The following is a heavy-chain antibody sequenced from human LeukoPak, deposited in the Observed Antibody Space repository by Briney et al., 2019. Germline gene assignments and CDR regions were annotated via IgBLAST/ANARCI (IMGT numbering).Heavy chain of an antibody. CDR2: IYPGDSDT. Sequence: GESLKISCKGSGYSFTTYWIGWVRQMPGKGLEWMGIIYPGDSDTRYSLSLQGQVTISVDKSINTAYLQWSSLKASDTAMFYCARFYCSTTSCHRADVWGKGTMVTVPS. CDR1: GYSFTTYW. CDR3: ARFYCSTTSCHRADV. D-gene: IGHD2-2*01. V-gene: IGHV5-51*01. J-gene: IGHJ6*04.